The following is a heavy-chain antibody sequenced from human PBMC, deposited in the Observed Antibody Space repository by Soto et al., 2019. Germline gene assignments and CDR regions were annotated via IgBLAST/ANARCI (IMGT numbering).Heavy chain of an antibody. CDR3: AKDHGDTAMVNFDY. Sequence: ASVKVSCKASGYTFTSYGISWVRQAPGQGLEWMGWISAYNGNTNYAQKLQGRVTMTTDTSTSTAYMELRSLRSDDTAVYYCAKDHGDTAMVNFDYWGQGTLVTVSS. D-gene: IGHD5-18*01. V-gene: IGHV1-18*01. J-gene: IGHJ4*02. CDR2: ISAYNGNT. CDR1: GYTFTSYG.